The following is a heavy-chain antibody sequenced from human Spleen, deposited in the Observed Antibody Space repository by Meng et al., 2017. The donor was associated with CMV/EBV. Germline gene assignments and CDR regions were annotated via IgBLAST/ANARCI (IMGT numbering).Heavy chain of an antibody. Sequence: ASGVTVGSYAMSWVRQAPGKGLEWVAAISASGGSTDYADSVKGRFSISRDNSKKTLYLQMNSLRAEDTAMYYCVKDRLSTTWYTGGNWGQGTLVTVSS. V-gene: IGHV3-23*01. CDR2: ISASGGST. CDR3: VKDRLSTTWYTGGN. CDR1: GVTVGSYA. D-gene: IGHD6-13*01. J-gene: IGHJ4*02.